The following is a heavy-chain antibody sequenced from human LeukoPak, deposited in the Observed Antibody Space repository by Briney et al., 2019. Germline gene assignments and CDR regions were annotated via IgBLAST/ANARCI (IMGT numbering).Heavy chain of an antibody. CDR2: IYYSGST. J-gene: IGHJ6*04. V-gene: IGHV4-59*08. CDR3: ASSGRGYCSSTSCLDV. Sequence: PSETLSLTCTVSGGSISNYYWSWIRQPPGKGLEWIGYIYYSGSTNYNPSLKSRVTISVDTSKNQFSLKLSSVTAADTAVYYCASSGRGYCSSTSCLDVWGKGTTVTVSS. CDR1: GGSISNYY. D-gene: IGHD2-2*01.